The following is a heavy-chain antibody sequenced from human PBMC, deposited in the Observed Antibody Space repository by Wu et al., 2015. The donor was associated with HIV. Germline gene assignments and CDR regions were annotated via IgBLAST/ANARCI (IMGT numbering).Heavy chain of an antibody. CDR2: ISAYNGNT. CDR3: ARATDSSSWYAQFDP. Sequence: QVQLVQSGAEVRVPGASVKVSCKASGYTFTSYGISWVRQAPGQGLEWMGWISAYNGNTNYAQKLQGRVTMTTDTSTSTAYMELRSLRSDDTAVYYCARATDSSSWYAQFDPWGQGTLVTVSS. V-gene: IGHV1-18*01. D-gene: IGHD6-13*01. CDR1: GYTFTSYG. J-gene: IGHJ5*02.